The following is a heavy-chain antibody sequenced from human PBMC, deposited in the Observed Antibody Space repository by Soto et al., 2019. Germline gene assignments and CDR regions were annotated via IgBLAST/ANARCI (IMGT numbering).Heavy chain of an antibody. J-gene: IGHJ4*02. CDR3: AREDKVGATTAVDY. CDR2: INPNSGGT. Sequence: ASVKVSCKASGYTFTGYYMHWVRQAPGQGLEWMGWINPNSGGTNYAQKFQGRVTMTRDTSISTAYMELSRLRSDDTAVYYCAREDKVGATTAVDYWGQGALVTVSS. CDR1: GYTFTGYY. D-gene: IGHD1-26*01. V-gene: IGHV1-2*02.